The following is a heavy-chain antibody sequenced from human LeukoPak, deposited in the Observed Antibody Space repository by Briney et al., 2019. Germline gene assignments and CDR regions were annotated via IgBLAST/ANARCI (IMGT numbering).Heavy chain of an antibody. J-gene: IGHJ4*02. CDR2: ISGSGGST. Sequence: GGSLRLSCAASGFTFSSYSMSWVRQAPGKGLEWVSAISGSGGSTYYADSVKGRFTISRDNSKNTLYLQMNSLRAEDTALYFCAKARGFAEFDYWGQGTLVTVSS. CDR3: AKARGFAEFDY. CDR1: GFTFSSYS. V-gene: IGHV3-23*01. D-gene: IGHD3-10*01.